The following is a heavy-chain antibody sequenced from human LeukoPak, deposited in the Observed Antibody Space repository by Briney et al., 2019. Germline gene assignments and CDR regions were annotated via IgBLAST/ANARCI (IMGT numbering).Heavy chain of an antibody. D-gene: IGHD2-2*01. Sequence: ASETLSLTCAVYGGSFSGYYWSWIRQPPGKGLEWIGEINHSGSTNYNPSLKSRVTISVDTSKNQFSLKLSSVTAADTAVYYCASGPVRYCSSTSCQGGYYYYGMDVWGQGTTVTVSS. CDR2: INHSGST. V-gene: IGHV4-34*01. CDR1: GGSFSGYY. CDR3: ASGPVRYCSSTSCQGGYYYYGMDV. J-gene: IGHJ6*02.